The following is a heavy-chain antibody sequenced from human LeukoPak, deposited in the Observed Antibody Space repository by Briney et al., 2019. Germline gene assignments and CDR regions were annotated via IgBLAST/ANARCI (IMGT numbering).Heavy chain of an antibody. CDR3: AKDPSFRPGYFDY. CDR1: GFSFSSYS. Sequence: GGSLRLSCAASGFSFSSYSMNWVRQAPGKGLEWVSYISGSSSHIYFVDSVKGRFTISRDNTKNSLFLQMNSLRAEDTAVYYCAKDPSFRPGYFDYWGQGTLVTVSS. V-gene: IGHV3-48*01. J-gene: IGHJ4*02. CDR2: ISGSSSHI.